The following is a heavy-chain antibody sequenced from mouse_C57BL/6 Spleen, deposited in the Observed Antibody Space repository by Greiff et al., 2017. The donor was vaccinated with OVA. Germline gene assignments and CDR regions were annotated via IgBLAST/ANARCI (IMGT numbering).Heavy chain of an antibody. Sequence: EVMLVESGEGLVKPGGSLKLSCAASGFTFSSYAMSWVRQTPEKRLEWVAYISSGGDYIYYADTVKGRFTISRDNARNTLYLQMSSLKSEDTAMYYCTRDENDGYPFAYWGQGTLVTVSA. J-gene: IGHJ3*01. CDR3: TRDENDGYPFAY. D-gene: IGHD2-3*01. CDR1: GFTFSSYA. CDR2: ISSGGDYI. V-gene: IGHV5-9-1*02.